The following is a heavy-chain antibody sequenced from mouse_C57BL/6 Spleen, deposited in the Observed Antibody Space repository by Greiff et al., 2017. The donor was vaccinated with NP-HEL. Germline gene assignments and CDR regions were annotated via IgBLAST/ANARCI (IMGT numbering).Heavy chain of an antibody. D-gene: IGHD2-3*01. J-gene: IGHJ4*01. CDR2: IYPSDSET. CDR3: ARRDGYYDYYAMDY. V-gene: IGHV1-61*01. Sequence: QVQLKQPGAELVRPGSSVKLSCKASGYTFTSYWMDWVKQRPGQGLEWIGNIYPSDSETHYNQKFKDKATLTVDKSSSTAYMQLSSLTSEDSAVYYCARRDGYYDYYAMDYWGQGTSVTVSS. CDR1: GYTFTSYW.